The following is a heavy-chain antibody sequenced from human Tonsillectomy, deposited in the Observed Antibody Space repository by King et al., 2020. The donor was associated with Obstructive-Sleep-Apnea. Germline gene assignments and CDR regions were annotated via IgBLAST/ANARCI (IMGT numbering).Heavy chain of an antibody. D-gene: IGHD6-13*01. Sequence: VQLVESGGVVVQPGGSLTVSCAASGFTFDDYTMHWVRQAPGKGLEWVSLICWDGGSTYYGDSVKGRFTIFRDNSKNSLYLEMNGLRTEDTALYYCAKDISVRVSSCPTFDYWGQGTLVTVSS. CDR1: GFTFDDYT. V-gene: IGHV3-43*01. CDR2: ICWDGGST. CDR3: AKDISVRVSSCPTFDY. J-gene: IGHJ4*02.